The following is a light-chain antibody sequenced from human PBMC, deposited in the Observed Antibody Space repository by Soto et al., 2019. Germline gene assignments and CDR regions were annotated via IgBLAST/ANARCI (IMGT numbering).Light chain of an antibody. CDR3: QHYCSSPET. J-gene: IGKJ2*01. V-gene: IGKV3D-20*01. CDR1: QSVSSSY. CDR2: DAS. Sequence: EIVVTQSPATLSLSPGERATLSCGASQSVSSSYLAWYQQKTGLAPRLLIYDASSSATGISDRFSGSGSGTDYPLTIRRLEPEDFAVYYYQHYCSSPETVGQRNKLDIK.